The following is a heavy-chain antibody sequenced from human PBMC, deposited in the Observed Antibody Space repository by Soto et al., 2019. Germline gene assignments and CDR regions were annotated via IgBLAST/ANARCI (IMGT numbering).Heavy chain of an antibody. Sequence: SETLSLTCSVSGGSISSSSYYWGWIRQPPGKGLEWIGSIYYSGSTNYNPSLKSRVTISVDTSKNQFSLKLSSVTAADTAVYYCASTPYRRERVVRNYYYYYMDVWGKGTTVTVSS. D-gene: IGHD3-3*01. J-gene: IGHJ6*03. V-gene: IGHV4-39*07. CDR3: ASTPYRRERVVRNYYYYYMDV. CDR2: IYYSGST. CDR1: GGSISSSSYY.